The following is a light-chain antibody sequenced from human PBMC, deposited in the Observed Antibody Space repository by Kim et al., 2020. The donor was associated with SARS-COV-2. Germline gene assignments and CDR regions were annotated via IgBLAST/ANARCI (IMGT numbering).Light chain of an antibody. J-gene: IGLJ2*01. CDR1: KLGDKF. CDR2: QDD. V-gene: IGLV3-1*01. CDR3: QAWDSSTVV. Sequence: SYELTQPPSVSLSPGQTVSITCSGDKLGDKFVSWYQQKPGQTSLLVISQDDRRPSGIPERFSGSNSGNTATLTISGTQAMDEADYYCQAWDSSTVVFGGG.